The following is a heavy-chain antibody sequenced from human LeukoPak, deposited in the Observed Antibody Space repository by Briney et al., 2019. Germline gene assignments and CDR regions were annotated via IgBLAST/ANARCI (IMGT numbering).Heavy chain of an antibody. V-gene: IGHV1-3*01. D-gene: IGHD3-10*01. CDR3: ARGRSNYYYGSGSYLWY. CDR1: GYTFTSYG. Sequence: ASVKVSCKASGYTFTSYGISWVRQAPGQRLEWMGWINAGNGNTKYSQKFQGRVTITRDTSASTAYMELSSLRSEDTAVYYCARGRSNYYYGSGSYLWYWGQGTLVTVSS. CDR2: INAGNGNT. J-gene: IGHJ4*02.